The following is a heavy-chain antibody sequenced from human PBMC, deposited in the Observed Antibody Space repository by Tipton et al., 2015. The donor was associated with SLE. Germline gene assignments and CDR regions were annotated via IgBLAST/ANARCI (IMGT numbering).Heavy chain of an antibody. D-gene: IGHD2-21*02. CDR2: IYHSGST. V-gene: IGHV4-30-2*01. Sequence: TLSLTCTVSGGSISSSAYYWGWIRQPPGKGLEWIGYIYHSGSTYYNPSLKSRVTISVDRSKNQFSLKLSSVTAADTAVYYCARGGGDNYYYMDVWGKGTTVTVSS. J-gene: IGHJ6*03. CDR3: ARGGGDNYYYMDV. CDR1: GGSISSSAYY.